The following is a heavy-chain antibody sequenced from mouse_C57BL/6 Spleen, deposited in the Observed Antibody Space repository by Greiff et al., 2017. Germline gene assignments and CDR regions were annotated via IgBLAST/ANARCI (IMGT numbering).Heavy chain of an antibody. D-gene: IGHD1-1*01. Sequence: QVQLQQSGAELVKPGASVKISCKASGYAFSSYWMNWVKQRPGKGLEWIGQIYPGDGDTNYNGKFKGKATLTADQSSSTAYMQRSSLTSEDTAVYFCARDITTVVARAMDYWGQGTSVTVSS. CDR1: GYAFSSYW. CDR3: ARDITTVVARAMDY. V-gene: IGHV1-80*01. CDR2: IYPGDGDT. J-gene: IGHJ4*01.